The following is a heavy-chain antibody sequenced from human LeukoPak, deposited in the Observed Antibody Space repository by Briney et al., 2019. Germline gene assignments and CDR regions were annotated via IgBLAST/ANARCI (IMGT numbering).Heavy chain of an antibody. D-gene: IGHD2-2*01. J-gene: IGHJ3*02. V-gene: IGHV1-69*13. CDR3: ARDSEVVPAAIDAFDI. CDR1: GGTFSSYA. CDR2: IIPIFGTA. Sequence: SVKVSCKASGGTFSSYAISWVRQAPGQGLEWMGGIIPIFGTANYAQKFQGRVTITADESTSTAYMELSSLRSEDTAVYYCARDSEVVPAAIDAFDIWGQGTMVTVSS.